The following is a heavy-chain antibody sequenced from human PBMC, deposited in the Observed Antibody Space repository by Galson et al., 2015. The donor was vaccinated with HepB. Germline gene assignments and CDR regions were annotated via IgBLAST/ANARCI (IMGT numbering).Heavy chain of an antibody. Sequence: SLRLSCAASGFTFSRYAMSWVRQAPGKGLEWVSFISSTSSHIYYADSVKGRFTISRDNAKNSLYLQMNSLTADDTAVYYCARDQSTVTTPFDYWGQGTLVTVSS. J-gene: IGHJ4*02. CDR3: ARDQSTVTTPFDY. CDR1: GFTFSRYA. V-gene: IGHV3-21*01. D-gene: IGHD4-17*01. CDR2: ISSTSSHI.